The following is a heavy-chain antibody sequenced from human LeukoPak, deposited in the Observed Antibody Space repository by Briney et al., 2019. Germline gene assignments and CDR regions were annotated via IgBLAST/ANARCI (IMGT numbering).Heavy chain of an antibody. V-gene: IGHV4-61*02. CDR3: ARDPGYSSGWLDY. CDR1: GGSISSGSYY. D-gene: IGHD6-19*01. CDR2: IYTSGST. Sequence: SETLSITCTVSGGSISSGSYYWSWIRQPAGKGLEWIGRIYTSGSTNYNPSLKSRVTISVDTSKNQFSLKLSSVTAADTAVYYCARDPGYSSGWLDYWGQGTLVTVSS. J-gene: IGHJ4*02.